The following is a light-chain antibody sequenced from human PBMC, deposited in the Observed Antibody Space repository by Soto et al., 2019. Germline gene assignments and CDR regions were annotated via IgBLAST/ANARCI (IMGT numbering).Light chain of an antibody. J-gene: IGKJ1*01. CDR3: QQYYSIPRT. V-gene: IGKV4-1*01. CDR1: QSVLYSSNNKNY. Sequence: DMVMTQSPDSLAVSLGERATINCKSSQSVLYSSNNKNYLAWYQQKPGQPPKLLIYWASTRESGVPDRFSGSGSGTDFTLTISSLQAEDVAVYYCQQYYSIPRTFGQGTKVEIK. CDR2: WAS.